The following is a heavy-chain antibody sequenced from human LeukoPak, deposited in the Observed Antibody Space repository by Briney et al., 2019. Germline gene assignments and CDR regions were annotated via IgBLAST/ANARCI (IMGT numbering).Heavy chain of an antibody. CDR3: ARGRGGYSSSFPAYYYYYYMDV. V-gene: IGHV4-59*01. J-gene: IGHJ6*03. CDR2: IYYSGST. D-gene: IGHD6-6*01. Sequence: SETLSLTCTVSGGSISSYYWSWIRQPPGKGLEWIGYIYYSGSTNYNPSLKSRVTISVDTSKNQFSLKLSSVTAADTAVCYCARGRGGYSSSFPAYYYYYYMDVWGKGTTVTVSS. CDR1: GGSISSYY.